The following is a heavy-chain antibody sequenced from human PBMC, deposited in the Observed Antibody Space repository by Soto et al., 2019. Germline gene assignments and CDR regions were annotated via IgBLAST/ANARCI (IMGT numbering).Heavy chain of an antibody. Sequence: ASVKVSCKASGRTFTDYYIHWVRQAPGQGPEWMGVINPRTGSTNFARRFQGRVTMTMDTSTSTVYMDLSSLTSDDTALYYCVRRVPYGDHPFDDWGQGTLVTVSS. CDR2: INPRTGST. J-gene: IGHJ4*02. CDR1: GRTFTDYY. D-gene: IGHD4-17*01. CDR3: VRRVPYGDHPFDD. V-gene: IGHV1-46*01.